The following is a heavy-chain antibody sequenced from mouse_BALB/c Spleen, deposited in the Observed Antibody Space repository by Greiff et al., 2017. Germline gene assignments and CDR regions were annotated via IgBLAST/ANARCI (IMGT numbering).Heavy chain of an antibody. V-gene: IGHV1-7*01. CDR3: ARLFDY. CDR1: GYTFTSYW. CDR2: INPSTGYT. J-gene: IGHJ2*01. Sequence: VQVVESGAELAKPGASVKMSCKASGYTFTSYWMHWVKQRPGQGLEWIGYINPSTGYTEYNQKFKDKATLTADKSSSTAYMQLSSLTSEDSAVYYCARLFDYWGQGTTLTVSS.